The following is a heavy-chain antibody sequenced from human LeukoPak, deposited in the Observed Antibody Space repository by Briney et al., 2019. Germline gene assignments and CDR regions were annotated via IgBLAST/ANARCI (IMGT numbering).Heavy chain of an antibody. V-gene: IGHV3-23*01. Sequence: GGSLRLSCAASGFTFSSYAMSWVRQAPGKGLEWVSAISGSDGATNYADSVKGRFTISRDNSKNTLYLQINRLRDEDAAVNYGAKDENYYGSGSYYSGGYFDYWGQGTLVTVSS. J-gene: IGHJ4*02. D-gene: IGHD3-10*01. CDR3: AKDENYYGSGSYYSGGYFDY. CDR1: GFTFSSYA. CDR2: ISGSDGAT.